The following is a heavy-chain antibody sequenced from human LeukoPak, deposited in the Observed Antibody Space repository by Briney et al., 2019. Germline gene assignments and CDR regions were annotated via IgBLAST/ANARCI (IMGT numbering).Heavy chain of an antibody. Sequence: GASVKVSCKASGYTFTSYGISWLRQAPGQGLEWMGWISAYNGNTNYAQKLQGRVTMTTDTSTSTAYMELRSLRSDDTAVYYCARGNYYDSSGYYYFDYWGQGTLVTVSS. CDR2: ISAYNGNT. D-gene: IGHD3-22*01. V-gene: IGHV1-18*01. CDR1: GYTFTSYG. J-gene: IGHJ4*02. CDR3: ARGNYYDSSGYYYFDY.